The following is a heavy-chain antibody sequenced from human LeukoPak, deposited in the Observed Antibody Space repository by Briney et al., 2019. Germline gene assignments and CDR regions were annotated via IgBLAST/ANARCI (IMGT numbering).Heavy chain of an antibody. CDR1: GFTFSSYA. Sequence: AGGSLRLSCAASGFTFSSYAMHWVRQAPGKGLEWVAVISYDGSNKYYADSVKGRFTISRDTSKNTLYLQMNSLRTEDTAIYYCARIYQSYYFDYWGQGTLVTVSS. CDR3: ARIYQSYYFDY. CDR2: ISYDGSNK. J-gene: IGHJ4*02. D-gene: IGHD2-2*01. V-gene: IGHV3-30*14.